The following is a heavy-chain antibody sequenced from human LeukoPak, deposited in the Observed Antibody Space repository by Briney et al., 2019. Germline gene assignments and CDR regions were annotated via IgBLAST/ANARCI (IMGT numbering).Heavy chain of an antibody. D-gene: IGHD2/OR15-2a*01. Sequence: ASVKVSCKVSGYTLTELSMHWVRQAPGKGLEWMGGFDPEDGETIYAQKFQGRVTMTEDTSTDTAYMELSSLRSEDTAVYYCATAEVLKTPRNLDYWGQGTLVTVSS. CDR1: GYTLTELS. CDR3: ATAEVLKTPRNLDY. V-gene: IGHV1-24*01. J-gene: IGHJ4*02. CDR2: FDPEDGET.